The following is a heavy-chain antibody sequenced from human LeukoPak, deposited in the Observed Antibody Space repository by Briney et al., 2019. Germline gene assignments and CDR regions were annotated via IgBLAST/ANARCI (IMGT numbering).Heavy chain of an antibody. V-gene: IGHV3-48*03. CDR2: ISSRGGAI. D-gene: IGHD5-12*01. J-gene: IGHJ2*01. CDR3: AKLTEVAPTRPQGFDL. Sequence: GGSLRLSCAASGFIFSNYEMNWVRQAPGKGLEWVSYISSRGGAIYYADSLKGRFTISRDNAKNSLYLQMSSLRAEDTAVYYCAKLTEVAPTRPQGFDLWGRGTLVTVSS. CDR1: GFIFSNYE.